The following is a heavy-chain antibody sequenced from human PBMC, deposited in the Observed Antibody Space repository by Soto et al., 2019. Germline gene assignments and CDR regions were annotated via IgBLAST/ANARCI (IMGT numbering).Heavy chain of an antibody. Sequence: EVQLVESGGGLVKPGGSLRLSCAASGFTFSSYSMNWVRQAPGKGLEWVSSISSSSSYIYYADSVKGRFTISRDNAKNSLYLQMNSLRAEDTAVYYCARDGVEGYCSSTSCYGLDYWGQGTLGTVSS. V-gene: IGHV3-21*01. CDR2: ISSSSSYI. J-gene: IGHJ4*02. CDR3: ARDGVEGYCSSTSCYGLDY. CDR1: GFTFSSYS. D-gene: IGHD2-2*01.